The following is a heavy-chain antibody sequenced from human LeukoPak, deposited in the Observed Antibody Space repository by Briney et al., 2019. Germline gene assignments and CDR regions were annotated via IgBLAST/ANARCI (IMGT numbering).Heavy chain of an antibody. CDR1: GFTFSSYA. Sequence: GRSLRLSCAASGFTFSSYAMSWVRQAPGKGLEWVSAISGSGGSTYYADSVKGRFTISRANSKNTLYLQINSLRAEDTAVYYCAKDYRYCSSTSCYNADAFDIWGQGTMVTVSS. V-gene: IGHV3-23*01. J-gene: IGHJ3*02. CDR2: ISGSGGST. D-gene: IGHD2-2*02. CDR3: AKDYRYCSSTSCYNADAFDI.